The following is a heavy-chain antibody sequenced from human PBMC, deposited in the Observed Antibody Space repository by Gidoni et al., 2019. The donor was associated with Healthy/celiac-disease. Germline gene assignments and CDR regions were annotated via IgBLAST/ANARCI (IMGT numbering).Heavy chain of an antibody. Sequence: GESGGGLVQPGRSLRLSCAASGFTFDDYAMHWVRQAPGKGLEWVSGISWNSGSIGYADSVKGRFTISRDNAKNSLYLQMNRLRAEDTALYYCAKGRYDILTGYPAFDYWGQGTLVTVSS. D-gene: IGHD3-9*01. CDR3: AKGRYDILTGYPAFDY. J-gene: IGHJ4*02. CDR1: GFTFDDYA. CDR2: ISWNSGSI. V-gene: IGHV3-9*01.